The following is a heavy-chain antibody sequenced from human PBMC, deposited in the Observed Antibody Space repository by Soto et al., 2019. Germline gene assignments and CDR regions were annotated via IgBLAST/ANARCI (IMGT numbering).Heavy chain of an antibody. CDR2: VSYSGGT. D-gene: IGHD5-18*01. CDR3: ARGMDTTMGYYYYCYMAV. V-gene: IGHV4-59*01. Sequence: QVQLQESGPGLVKPSETLSLTCTVSDDSISSFYWNWIRQPPGKGLEWIGYVSYSGGTNYNPSLKSRVTISLDTSKNQFSLKLSSVTAADTAVYYCARGMDTTMGYYYYCYMAVWGTGTTVTVSS. J-gene: IGHJ6*03. CDR1: DDSISSFY.